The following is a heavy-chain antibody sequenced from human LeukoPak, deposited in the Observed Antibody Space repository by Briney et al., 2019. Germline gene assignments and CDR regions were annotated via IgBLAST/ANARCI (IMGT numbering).Heavy chain of an antibody. CDR2: INHSGYT. Sequence: PSETLSLTCTVSGGSISTSNYYWGWIRQPPGKGLEWIGEINHSGYTNYNPSLKSRVTISVDMSTRQISLKLSSVTAADTAVYYCARAVGGDGSGSLWGPGTLVTVSS. D-gene: IGHD3-10*01. J-gene: IGHJ4*02. CDR3: ARAVGGDGSGSL. V-gene: IGHV4-39*07. CDR1: GGSISTSNYY.